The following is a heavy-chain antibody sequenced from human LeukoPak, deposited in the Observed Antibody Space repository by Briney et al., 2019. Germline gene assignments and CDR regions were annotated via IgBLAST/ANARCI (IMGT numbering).Heavy chain of an antibody. Sequence: SETLSLNCTVSGGSISSYYWSWIRQSAGKGLEWIGRIYTSGNTNYNPSLKSRVTMSVDTSKNQFSLKLSSVTAADTAVYYCARMTTVTAHHYYYYGMDVWGQGTTVTVSS. V-gene: IGHV4-4*07. CDR2: IYTSGNT. D-gene: IGHD4-17*01. CDR3: ARMTTVTAHHYYYYGMDV. CDR1: GGSISSYY. J-gene: IGHJ6*02.